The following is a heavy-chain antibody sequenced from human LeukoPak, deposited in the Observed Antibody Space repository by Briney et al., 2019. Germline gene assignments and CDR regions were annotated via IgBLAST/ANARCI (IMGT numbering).Heavy chain of an antibody. CDR2: IASGGGANR. V-gene: IGHV3-48*03. CDR3: ARSGRGVDSFYFYMDV. D-gene: IGHD3-10*01. CDR1: GFTFSSYE. J-gene: IGHJ6*03. Sequence: GGSLTLSCAASGFTFSSYEMNWVRQAPGKGLEWVSYIASGGGANRFYSESVKGRFTISRDNAKNSLYLQMNSLRAEDTAVYYCARSGRGVDSFYFYMDVWGKGTTVTVSS.